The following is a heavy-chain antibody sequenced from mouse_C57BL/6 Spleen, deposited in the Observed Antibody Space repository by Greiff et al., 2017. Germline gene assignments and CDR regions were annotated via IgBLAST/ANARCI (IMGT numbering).Heavy chain of an antibody. CDR1: GYTFTSYW. V-gene: IGHV1-52*01. J-gene: IGHJ2*01. Sequence: QVQLQQPGAELVRPGSSVKLSCKASGYTFTSYWMHWVKQRPIQGLEWIGNIDPSDSETHYNQKFKDKATLTVDKSSSTAYMQLSSLTSEDSAVYYWVKGYGNYPFDYWGQGTTLTVSS. CDR3: VKGYGNYPFDY. CDR2: IDPSDSET. D-gene: IGHD2-10*02.